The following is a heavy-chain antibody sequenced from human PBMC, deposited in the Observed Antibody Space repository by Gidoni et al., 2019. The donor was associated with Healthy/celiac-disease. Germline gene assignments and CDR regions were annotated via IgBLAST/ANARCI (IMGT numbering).Heavy chain of an antibody. CDR3: ARDRIRFLEWLWAGDGMDV. D-gene: IGHD3-3*01. V-gene: IGHV3-20*04. Sequence: EVQLVESGGGVVRPGGSLRLSCAASGFTFDDCGMSWVRQAPGKGLEWVSGINWNGGSTGYADSVKGRFTISRDNAKNSLYLQMNSLRAEDTALYYCARDRIRFLEWLWAGDGMDVWGQGTTVTVSS. J-gene: IGHJ6*02. CDR1: GFTFDDCG. CDR2: INWNGGST.